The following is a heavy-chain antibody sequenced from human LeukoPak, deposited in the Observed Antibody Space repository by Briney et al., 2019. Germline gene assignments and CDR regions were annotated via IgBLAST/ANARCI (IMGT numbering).Heavy chain of an antibody. D-gene: IGHD3-10*01. Sequence: PGGPLRLSCAASGFIFSNFAMNWVRQAPGKGLEWVAAISGSGDNTYSADSVKGRFFISRDNSRNTLYLQMNSLRPEDTAVYYCGKDVPYGGDYWGQGTLVTVSS. CDR2: ISGSGDNT. CDR3: GKDVPYGGDY. J-gene: IGHJ4*02. CDR1: GFIFSNFA. V-gene: IGHV3-23*01.